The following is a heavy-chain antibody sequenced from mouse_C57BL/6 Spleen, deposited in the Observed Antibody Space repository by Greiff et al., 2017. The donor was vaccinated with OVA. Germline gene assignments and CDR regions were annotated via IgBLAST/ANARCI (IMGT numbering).Heavy chain of an antibody. V-gene: IGHV1-55*01. D-gene: IGHD1-1*01. CDR3: ARWGVVAPHWYFDV. CDR1: GYTFTSYW. Sequence: VQLQQSGAELVKPGASVKMSCKASGYTFTSYWITWVRQRPGQGLEWIGDIYPGSGSTNYNEKFKSKATLTVDTSSSTAYMQLSSLASEDSAVYYCARWGVVAPHWYFDVWGTGTTVTVSS. CDR2: IYPGSGST. J-gene: IGHJ1*03.